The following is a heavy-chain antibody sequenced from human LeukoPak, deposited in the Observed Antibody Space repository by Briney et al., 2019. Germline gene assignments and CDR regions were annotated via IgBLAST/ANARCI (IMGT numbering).Heavy chain of an antibody. CDR1: GSSISSYY. CDR3: ARDVGRAAAGSNWFDP. D-gene: IGHD6-13*01. J-gene: IGHJ5*02. V-gene: IGHV4-59*01. CDR2: IYYSGST. Sequence: SETLSLTCTVSGSSISSYYWSWIRQPPGKGLEWIGYIYYSGSTNYNPSLKSRVTISVDTSKNQFSLKLSSVTAADTAVYYCARDVGRAAAGSNWFDPWGQGTLVTVSS.